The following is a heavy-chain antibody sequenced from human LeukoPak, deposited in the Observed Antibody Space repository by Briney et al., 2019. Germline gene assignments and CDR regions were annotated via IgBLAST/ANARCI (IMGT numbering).Heavy chain of an antibody. V-gene: IGHV5-51*01. Sequence: GESLKISCKGSGYSFTSYWIGWVRQMPGKGLEWMGIIYPGDSDTRYSPSFQGQVTISADKSISTAYLQWSSLKASDTAMYYCARHGYGSGSPRYWFDPWGQGTLVTVSS. D-gene: IGHD3-10*01. CDR2: IYPGDSDT. CDR1: GYSFTSYW. J-gene: IGHJ5*02. CDR3: ARHGYGSGSPRYWFDP.